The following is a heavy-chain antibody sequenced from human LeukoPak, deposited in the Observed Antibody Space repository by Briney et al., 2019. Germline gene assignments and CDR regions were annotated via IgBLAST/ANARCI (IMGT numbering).Heavy chain of an antibody. D-gene: IGHD3-10*01. J-gene: IGHJ4*02. CDR2: IRYDGSNK. Sequence: GGSLRLSCAASGFTFSSYGMHWVRQAPGKGLEWVAFIRYDGSNKYYADSVKGRFTISRDNSKNTLYLQMNSLRAEDTTVYYCAKVSLMYYYGSGSRYYFDYWGQGTLVTVSS. V-gene: IGHV3-30*02. CDR3: AKVSLMYYYGSGSRYYFDY. CDR1: GFTFSSYG.